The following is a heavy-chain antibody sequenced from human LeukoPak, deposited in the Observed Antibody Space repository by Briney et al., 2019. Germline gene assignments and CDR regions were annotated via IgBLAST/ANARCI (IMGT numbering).Heavy chain of an antibody. CDR3: ARLLRQVESAMIPANDAFDL. Sequence: GASVKVSCKASGYTFTSYGISWVRQAPGQGLEWMGWISAYNGNTNYAQKLQGRVTMTTDTSTSTAYMELRSLRSDDTAVYYCARLLRQVESAMIPANDAFDLWGQGTVVTVSS. J-gene: IGHJ3*01. CDR1: GYTFTSYG. D-gene: IGHD3-22*01. V-gene: IGHV1-18*01. CDR2: ISAYNGNT.